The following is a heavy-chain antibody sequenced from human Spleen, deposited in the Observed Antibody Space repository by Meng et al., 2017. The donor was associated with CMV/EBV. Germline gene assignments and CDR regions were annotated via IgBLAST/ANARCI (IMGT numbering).Heavy chain of an antibody. D-gene: IGHD5/OR15-5a*01. CDR1: GFTFSSYG. CDR3: TRDISTWNSVSTGMDV. V-gene: IGHV3-30*02. CDR2: IRYDGSNK. J-gene: IGHJ6*02. Sequence: GGSLRLSCAASGFTFSSYGMHWVRQAPGKGLEWVAFIRYDGSNKYYADSVKGRFTISRDNSKNTLYLQMNSLRAEDTAVYYCTRDISTWNSVSTGMDVWGQGTTVTVSS.